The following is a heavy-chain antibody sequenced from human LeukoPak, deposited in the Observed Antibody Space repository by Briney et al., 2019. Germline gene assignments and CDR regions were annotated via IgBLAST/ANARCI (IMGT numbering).Heavy chain of an antibody. CDR2: ISWNSGSI. CDR3: AASRTNYYYYMDV. CDR1: GFTFDDYA. D-gene: IGHD2-2*01. J-gene: IGHJ6*03. V-gene: IGHV3-9*01. Sequence: GGSLRLSCAASGFTFDDYAMHWVRQAPGKGLEWVSGISWNSGSIVYADSVKGRFTISRDNAKNSLYLQMNSQGAEDTALYYCAASRTNYYYYMDVWGKGTTVTISS.